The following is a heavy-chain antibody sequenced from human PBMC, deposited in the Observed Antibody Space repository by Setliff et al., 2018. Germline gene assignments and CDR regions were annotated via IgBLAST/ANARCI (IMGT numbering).Heavy chain of an antibody. J-gene: IGHJ3*02. CDR3: ARQAVAGNDAFDI. Sequence: PGESLKISCKGSGYSFSSYWIGWVRQMPGKGLEWMGIIYPGDSDTRYSPSFQGQVTISADKSISTAYLQWSSLKASDTAMYYCARQAVAGNDAFDIWGQGTMVTVSS. D-gene: IGHD6-19*01. CDR2: IYPGDSDT. CDR1: GYSFSSYW. V-gene: IGHV5-51*01.